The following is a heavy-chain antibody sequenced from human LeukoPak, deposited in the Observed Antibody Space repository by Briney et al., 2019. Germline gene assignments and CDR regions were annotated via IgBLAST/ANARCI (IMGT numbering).Heavy chain of an antibody. V-gene: IGHV4-38-2*02. CDR1: GYSISSGYY. CDR3: ARAPPLFGTKGSFDY. D-gene: IGHD1-1*01. J-gene: IGHJ4*02. CDR2: IYHSGST. Sequence: PSETLSLTCTVSGYSISSGYYWGWIRQPPGKGLEWIGSIYHSGSTYYNPSLKSRVTISVDTSKNQFSLKLSSMTAADTAVYYCARAPPLFGTKGSFDYWGQGTLVTVSS.